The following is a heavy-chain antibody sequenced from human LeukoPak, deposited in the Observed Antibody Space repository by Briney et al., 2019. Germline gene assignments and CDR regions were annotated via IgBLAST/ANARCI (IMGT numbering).Heavy chain of an antibody. CDR1: GGSLSGYY. V-gene: IGHV4-34*01. J-gene: IGHJ4*02. D-gene: IGHD5-24*01. CDR3: ARVTATISD. Sequence: SETLSLTCAVYGGSLSGYYWSWIRQPPGKGLEWIGEINHSGSTNYNPSLKSRVTISVDTSKNQFSLKLSSVTAADTAVYYCARVTATISDWGQGTLVTVSS. CDR2: INHSGST.